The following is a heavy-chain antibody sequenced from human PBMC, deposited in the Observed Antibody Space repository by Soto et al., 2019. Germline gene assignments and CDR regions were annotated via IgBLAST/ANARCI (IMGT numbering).Heavy chain of an antibody. V-gene: IGHV2-5*01. CDR2: IYWNNDK. CDR3: AHTREDAFDFWSGYYSTNWFDP. CDR1: GFSLSTAGVG. Sequence: QITLKESGPTLVEPTQTLTLTCTFSGFSLSTAGVGVGWIRQSPGRTLEWLAVIYWNNDKRYSPSLKSRLTITMDALNNQVVLTLTNMDRVDTGTYYCAHTREDAFDFWSGYYSTNWFDPWGPGTLVTVSP. J-gene: IGHJ5*02. D-gene: IGHD3-3*01.